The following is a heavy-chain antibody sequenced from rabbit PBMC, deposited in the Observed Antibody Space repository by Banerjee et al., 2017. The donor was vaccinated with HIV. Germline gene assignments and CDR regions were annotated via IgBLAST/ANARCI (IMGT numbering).Heavy chain of an antibody. CDR3: ARGVGDIYNMYYGMDL. D-gene: IGHD2-1*01. V-gene: IGHV1S45*01. J-gene: IGHJ6*01. CDR2: IYTGDDSS. Sequence: QEQLEESGGGLVKPEGSLTLTCTASGFSFSSSYWICWVRQAPGKGLEWIGCIYTGDDSSYFASWVNGRFTISKTSSTTVTLQMTSLTAADTATYFCARGVGDIYNMYYGMDLWGPGTLVTVS. CDR1: GFSFSSSYW.